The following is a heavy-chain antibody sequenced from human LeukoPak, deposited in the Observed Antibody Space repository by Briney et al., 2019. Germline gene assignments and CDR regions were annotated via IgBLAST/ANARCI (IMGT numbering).Heavy chain of an antibody. V-gene: IGHV3-23*01. CDR3: ATRGTDTFEWNYYDSSGYYNPIQRAWYFDL. D-gene: IGHD3-22*01. J-gene: IGHJ2*01. Sequence: GGSLRLSCAVSGFAFSSYAMSWVRQAPGKGLEWVSAISSSGGSTYYADSVKGRFTISRDNSKNTLYLQMNSLRAEDTAVYYCATRGTDTFEWNYYDSSGYYNPIQRAWYFDLWGRGTLVTVSS. CDR1: GFAFSSYA. CDR2: ISSSGGST.